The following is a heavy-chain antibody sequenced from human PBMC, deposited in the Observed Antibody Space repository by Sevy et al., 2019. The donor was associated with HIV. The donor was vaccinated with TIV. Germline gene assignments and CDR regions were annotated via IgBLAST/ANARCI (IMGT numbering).Heavy chain of an antibody. V-gene: IGHV1-24*01. J-gene: IGHJ3*02. D-gene: IGHD6-19*01. CDR3: ATDLFRIAVAGTDAFDI. Sequence: ASVKVSSKVSGYTLTELSMHWVRQAPGKGLEWMGGFDPEDGETIYAQKFQGRVTMTEVPSTDTAYMELSSLRSEDTAVYYCATDLFRIAVAGTDAFDIWGQGTMVTVSS. CDR2: FDPEDGET. CDR1: GYTLTELS.